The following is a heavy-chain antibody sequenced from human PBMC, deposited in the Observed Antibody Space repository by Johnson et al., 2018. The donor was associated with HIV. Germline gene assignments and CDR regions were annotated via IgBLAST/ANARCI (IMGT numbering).Heavy chain of an antibody. CDR1: GFTFSNSW. D-gene: IGHD3-10*01. V-gene: IGHV3-74*02. CDR2: IKTDGSNT. Sequence: VQLVESGGGLVQPGGSLRLSCAASGFTFSNSWMHWVRQAPGKGLVWVSRIKTDGSNTNYADSVKGRFTISRDNAKNTVYLQMDSLRDEDMAVYYCARGALGSFDIWGQGTMVTVSA. J-gene: IGHJ3*02. CDR3: ARGALGSFDI.